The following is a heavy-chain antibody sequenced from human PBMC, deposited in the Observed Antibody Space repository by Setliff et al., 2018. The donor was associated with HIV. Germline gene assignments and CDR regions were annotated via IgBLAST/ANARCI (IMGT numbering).Heavy chain of an antibody. D-gene: IGHD2-2*01. CDR1: GYTFTGYH. Sequence: ASVKVSCKASGYTFTGYHMHWVRQAPGQGLEWMGWINPHSGGTKCAQKFQGRVTMTRDTSISAAYMELSRLRSDDTAVYYWARVDCSSTRCYAFDIWGQGTMVTVSS. CDR3: ARVDCSSTRCYAFDI. CDR2: INPHSGGT. V-gene: IGHV1-2*02. J-gene: IGHJ3*02.